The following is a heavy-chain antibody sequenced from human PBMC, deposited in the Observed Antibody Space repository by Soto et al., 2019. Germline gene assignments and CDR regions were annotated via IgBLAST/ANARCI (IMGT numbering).Heavy chain of an antibody. Sequence: SETLSLTCGVYGGSISGYYWSWIRHSPGKGLEWIGEINHSGRTKYFPSLKSRVTMSLDTAKNQFSLKLTSVTAADTAVYYCARDISGSYYGLDVWGQGTTATVSS. D-gene: IGHD3-3*02. CDR1: GGSISGYY. CDR3: ARDISGSYYGLDV. J-gene: IGHJ6*02. V-gene: IGHV4-34*01. CDR2: INHSGRT.